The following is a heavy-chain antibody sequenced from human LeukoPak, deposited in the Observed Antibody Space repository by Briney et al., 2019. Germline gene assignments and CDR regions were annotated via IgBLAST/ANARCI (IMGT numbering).Heavy chain of an antibody. CDR2: TRYDGSNK. CDR3: AKDPGSSSRYLFDY. D-gene: IGHD6-13*01. V-gene: IGHV3-30*02. Sequence: PGGSLRLSCAASGFTFSNYGMHWVRQAPGKGLEWVAFTRYDGSNKYYADSVKGRFTISRDNSKNTLYLQMNSLRAEDTAVYYCAKDPGSSSRYLFDYWGQGTLVTVSS. J-gene: IGHJ4*02. CDR1: GFTFSNYG.